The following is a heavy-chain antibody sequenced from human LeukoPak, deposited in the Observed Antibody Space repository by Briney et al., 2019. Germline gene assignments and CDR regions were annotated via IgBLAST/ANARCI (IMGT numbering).Heavy chain of an antibody. V-gene: IGHV1-2*02. D-gene: IGHD1-7*01. CDR3: ARSDWNYPTPIDY. CDR2: INPNSGGT. J-gene: IGHJ4*02. CDR1: GYTFTGYY. Sequence: WASVKVSCKASGYTFTGYYMHWVRQAPGQGLEWMGWINPNSGGTNYAQKFQGRVTMTRDTSISTAYMELSRLRSDDTAVYYCARSDWNYPTPIDYWGQGTLVTVSS.